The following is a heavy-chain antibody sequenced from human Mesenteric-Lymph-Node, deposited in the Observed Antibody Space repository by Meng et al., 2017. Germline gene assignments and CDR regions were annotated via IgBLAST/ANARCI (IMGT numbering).Heavy chain of an antibody. Sequence: SETLSLTCTVSGGSISSYYWSWIRQPPGKGLEWIGYIYYSGNTNYNPSLKSRVTISIDTSKNQFSLKLNSLTAADTAVYYCARDRPDSSGYYSVSTWGQGTLVTVSS. V-gene: IGHV4-59*01. J-gene: IGHJ5*02. D-gene: IGHD3-22*01. CDR1: GGSISSYY. CDR2: IYYSGNT. CDR3: ARDRPDSSGYYSVST.